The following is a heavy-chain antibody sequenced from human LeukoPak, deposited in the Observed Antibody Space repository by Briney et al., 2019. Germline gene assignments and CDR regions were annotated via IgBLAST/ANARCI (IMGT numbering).Heavy chain of an antibody. J-gene: IGHJ4*02. CDR3: ARGRNTWSY. CDR2: IYYSGST. CDR1: GGSISSSSYY. V-gene: IGHV4-39*07. Sequence: PSETLSLTCTVSGGSISSSSYYWGWIRQPPGKGLEWIGSIYYSGSTYYNPSLKSRVTISVDTSKNQFSLKLSSVTAADTAVYYCARGRNTWSYWGQGTLVTVSS. D-gene: IGHD2/OR15-2a*01.